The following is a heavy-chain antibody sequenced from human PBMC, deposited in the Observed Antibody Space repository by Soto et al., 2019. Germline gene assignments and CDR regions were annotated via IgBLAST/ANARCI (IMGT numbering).Heavy chain of an antibody. Sequence: SVKVSCKASGGTFSSYTISWVRQAPGQGLEWMGRIIPILGIANYAQKFQGRVTITADKSTSTAYMELSSLRSEDTAVYYCARDRVAAAAMAFDYWGQGTLVTVSS. CDR2: IIPILGIA. J-gene: IGHJ4*02. D-gene: IGHD6-13*01. CDR1: GGTFSSYT. CDR3: ARDRVAAAAMAFDY. V-gene: IGHV1-69*04.